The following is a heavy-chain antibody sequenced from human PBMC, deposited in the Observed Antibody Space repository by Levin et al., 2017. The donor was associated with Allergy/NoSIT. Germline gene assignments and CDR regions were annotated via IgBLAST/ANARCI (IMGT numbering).Heavy chain of an antibody. CDR3: AREPIIVGATRGIHGMDV. Sequence: GESLKISCAASGFTVSSNYMTWVRQAPGKGLEWVSIIYVGGSTYYADSVKGRFTISRDNSKNTLYLQMNSLRADDTAVYYCAREPIIVGATRGIHGMDVWGQGTTVTVSS. D-gene: IGHD1-26*01. J-gene: IGHJ6*02. V-gene: IGHV3-53*01. CDR1: GFTVSSNY. CDR2: IYVGGST.